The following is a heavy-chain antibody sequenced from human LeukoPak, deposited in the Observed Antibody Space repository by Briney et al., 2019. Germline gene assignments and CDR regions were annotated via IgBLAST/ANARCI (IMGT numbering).Heavy chain of an antibody. D-gene: IGHD6-13*01. CDR1: GFNFRDYS. Sequence: GGSLRLSCVAYGFNFRDYSMNWVRQAPGKGLDWVSGISGTSSYMYYGDSVRGRFTVSRDNAKNSLYLQMESLRVEDTAVYYCARDGAYSASNFWGQGTMVAVSS. J-gene: IGHJ3*01. CDR3: ARDGAYSASNF. CDR2: ISGTSSYM. V-gene: IGHV3-21*01.